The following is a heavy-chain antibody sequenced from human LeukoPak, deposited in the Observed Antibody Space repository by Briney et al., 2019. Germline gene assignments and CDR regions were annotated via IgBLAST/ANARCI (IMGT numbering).Heavy chain of an antibody. CDR2: IYYSGSS. CDR1: GGSFSSYY. Sequence: PSETLSLTCAVYGGSFSSYYWSWIRQPPGKGLEWIGYIYYSGSSNYNPSLKSRVTMSLDPSKSQFSLKLNSVTAADTAVYYCARDEYSSSWGDYYYYMDVWGKGTTVTVSS. J-gene: IGHJ6*03. CDR3: ARDEYSSSWGDYYYYMDV. V-gene: IGHV4-59*12. D-gene: IGHD6-13*01.